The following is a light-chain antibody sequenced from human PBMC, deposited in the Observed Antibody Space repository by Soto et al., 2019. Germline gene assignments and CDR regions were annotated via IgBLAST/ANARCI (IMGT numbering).Light chain of an antibody. CDR3: QQADSFPFT. Sequence: DIPMTQSPSFVSASVGDTVTITCRASQDISNWLAWYQQKPGKAPRFLIFAASNLHSGVPSRFSGGGSGTDFTLTISSLQPEDFASYYCQQADSFPFTFGGGTKVEIK. V-gene: IGKV1-12*01. CDR2: AAS. CDR1: QDISNW. J-gene: IGKJ4*01.